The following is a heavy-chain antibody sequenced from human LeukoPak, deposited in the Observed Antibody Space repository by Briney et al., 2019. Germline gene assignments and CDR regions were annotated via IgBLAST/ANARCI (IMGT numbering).Heavy chain of an antibody. CDR3: ARDGIVVVPAAISAFDI. V-gene: IGHV4-61*02. CDR2: IYTSGTT. Sequence: KPSQTLSLTCTVSGGSISSSNYYWSWIRQPAGKGLEWIGRIYTSGTTNYNPSLKSRVTISIDTSKNQFSLKLSSVTAADTAVYYCARDGIVVVPAAISAFDIWGQGTMVTVSS. CDR1: GGSISSSNYY. D-gene: IGHD2-2*01. J-gene: IGHJ3*02.